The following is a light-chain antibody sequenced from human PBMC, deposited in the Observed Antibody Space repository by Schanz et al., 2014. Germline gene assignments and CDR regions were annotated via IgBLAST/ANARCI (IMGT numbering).Light chain of an antibody. J-gene: IGLJ2*01. V-gene: IGLV2-14*03. CDR3: SLYRSLNIL. CDR1: TDVDYGNF. Sequence: QSVLTQPASVSGSPGQSITVSCTGTTDVDYGNFVSWYQQHPGKAPKLIIYDVHHRPSEVSNRFSGSKTGDTASLTISGLQAEDEGVYFCSLYRSLNILFGAGAKLTVL. CDR2: DVH.